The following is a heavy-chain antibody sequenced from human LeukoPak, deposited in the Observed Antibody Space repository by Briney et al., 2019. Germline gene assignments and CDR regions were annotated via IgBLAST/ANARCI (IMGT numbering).Heavy chain of an antibody. CDR1: GGSISSSSYY. D-gene: IGHD4-23*01. CDR2: IYYSGST. V-gene: IGHV4-39*01. CDR3: ARQETVVTLDY. Sequence: SETQSLTCTVSGGSISSSSYYWGWIRQPPGKGLEWIGSIYYSGSTYYNPSLKSRVTISVDTSKNQFSLKLSSVTAADTAVYYCARQETVVTLDYWGQGTLVTVSS. J-gene: IGHJ4*02.